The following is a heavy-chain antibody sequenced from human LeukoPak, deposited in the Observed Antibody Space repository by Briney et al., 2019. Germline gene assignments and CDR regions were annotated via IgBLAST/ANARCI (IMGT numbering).Heavy chain of an antibody. D-gene: IGHD3-10*01. V-gene: IGHV3-23*01. Sequence: PGGSLRLSCAASGFTFSSYAMSWVRQAPGRGRGWVSAISGSGGSTYYADKVRGRFTLSRDNSQNTLYLHMNSLRAQDTAVYYCAKDSRVLLWLGVSGVWGKGTTVTVSS. CDR3: AKDSRVLLWLGVSGV. CDR2: ISGSGGST. CDR1: GFTFSSYA. J-gene: IGHJ6*01.